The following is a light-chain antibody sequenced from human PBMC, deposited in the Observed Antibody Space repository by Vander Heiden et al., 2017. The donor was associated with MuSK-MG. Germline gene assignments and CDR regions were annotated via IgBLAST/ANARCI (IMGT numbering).Light chain of an antibody. V-gene: IGKV3-20*01. Sequence: EIVLTQSPGTLSLSPGEKATLSCRASQSVSSSYLAWYQQKPVQAPRLLIYGASSSATGIPDRFSGSGSGTDFTLTISRLEPEDFAVYYCQQYGSSPQTFGQGTKVEIK. J-gene: IGKJ1*01. CDR1: QSVSSSY. CDR3: QQYGSSPQT. CDR2: GAS.